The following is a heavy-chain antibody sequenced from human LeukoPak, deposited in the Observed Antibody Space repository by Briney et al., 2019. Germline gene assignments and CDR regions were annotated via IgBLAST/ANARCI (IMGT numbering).Heavy chain of an antibody. Sequence: GGSLRLSCAASGFTFSGYSMNWVRQAPGKGLEWVSYISSSSSSIYYADSVKGRFTLSRDNAKNSLYLQMNSLRDEDTAVYYCARDPGCYYGSGSCLCDYWGQGTLVTVSS. J-gene: IGHJ4*02. V-gene: IGHV3-48*02. D-gene: IGHD3-10*01. CDR3: ARDPGCYYGSGSCLCDY. CDR1: GFTFSGYS. CDR2: ISSSSSSI.